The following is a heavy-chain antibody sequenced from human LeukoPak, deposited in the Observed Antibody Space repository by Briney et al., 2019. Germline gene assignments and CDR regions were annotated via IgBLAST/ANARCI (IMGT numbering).Heavy chain of an antibody. CDR3: ARGRYDSRIFDY. D-gene: IGHD3-22*01. J-gene: IGHJ4*02. CDR1: GGSFSGYY. CDR2: INHSGNT. V-gene: IGHV4-34*01. Sequence: SETLSLTCGVSGGSFSGYYWNWIRQSPEKGLEWVGEINHSGNTRYNPSLRSRITMSVDTSRNHFSLKLSSVTAADTAVYFCARGRYDSRIFDYWGQGTLVTVSS.